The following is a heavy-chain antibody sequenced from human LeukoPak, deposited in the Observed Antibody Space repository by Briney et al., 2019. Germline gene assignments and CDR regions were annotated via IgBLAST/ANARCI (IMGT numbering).Heavy chain of an antibody. J-gene: IGHJ6*03. CDR1: GYTFTGYY. V-gene: IGHV1-2*02. CDR2: INPNSGGT. Sequence: ASVKVSCKASGYTFTGYYMHWVRQAPGQGLEWMGWINPNSGGTNYAQKFQGRVTMTRDTSISTAYMELSRLRSDDTAVYYCARDSIGSGSWFERQYYYYYYMDVWGKGTTVTVSS. CDR3: ARDSIGSGSWFERQYYYYYYMDV. D-gene: IGHD6-13*01.